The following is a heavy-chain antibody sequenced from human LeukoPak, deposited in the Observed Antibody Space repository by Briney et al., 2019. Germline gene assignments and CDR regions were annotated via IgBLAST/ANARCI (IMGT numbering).Heavy chain of an antibody. CDR3: ARGVYSSSSVNWFDP. V-gene: IGHV1-46*01. D-gene: IGHD6-6*01. CDR1: GYTFTSYY. J-gene: IGHJ5*02. Sequence: ASVKVSCRASGYTFTSYYMHWVRQAPGQGLEWMGIIKPSGGSTTYAQKLQGRVTMTRDTSTSTVYMELSSLRSEDTAVYYCARGVYSSSSVNWFDPWGQGTLVTVSS. CDR2: IKPSGGST.